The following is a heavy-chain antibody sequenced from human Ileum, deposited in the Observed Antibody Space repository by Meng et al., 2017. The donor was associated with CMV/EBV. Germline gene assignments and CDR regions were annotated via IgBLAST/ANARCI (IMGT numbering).Heavy chain of an antibody. D-gene: IGHD6-19*01. V-gene: IGHV4-4*02. Sequence: CAVSGGSISSSNWWSWVRQPPGKGLEWIGEIYHSGGTNYNPSLRSRVTISVDKAKNQFSLNLSSVTAADTAVYYCARIGSSGWFDYWGQGTLVTVSS. CDR3: ARIGSSGWFDY. CDR2: IYHSGGT. CDR1: GGSISSSNW. J-gene: IGHJ4*02.